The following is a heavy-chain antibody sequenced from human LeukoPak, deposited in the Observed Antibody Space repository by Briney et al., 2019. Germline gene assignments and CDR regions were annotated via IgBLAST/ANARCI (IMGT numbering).Heavy chain of an antibody. V-gene: IGHV4-59*01. Sequence: PSETLSLTCTVSGGSISSYYWSWIRRPPGKGLEWIGYIYYSGSTNYNPSLRSRVTISVDTSKNQFSLKVRSVTAADTAVYYCARDQGSGSYNLDAFDIWGQGTMVTVSS. D-gene: IGHD1-26*01. J-gene: IGHJ3*02. CDR2: IYYSGST. CDR1: GGSISSYY. CDR3: ARDQGSGSYNLDAFDI.